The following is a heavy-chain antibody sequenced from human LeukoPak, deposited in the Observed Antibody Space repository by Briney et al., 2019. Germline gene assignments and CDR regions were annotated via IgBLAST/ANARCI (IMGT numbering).Heavy chain of an antibody. CDR2: ISSSSSYI. CDR1: GFTFSSYS. Sequence: GGSLRLSCAASGFTFSSYSMNWVRQAPGKGLEWVSSISSSSSYIYYADSVKGRFTISRDNAKNSLYLQMNSLRAEDTAVYYCARATLTTVGNYYYYCGMDVWGQGTTVTVSS. CDR3: ARATLTTVGNYYYYCGMDV. V-gene: IGHV3-21*01. D-gene: IGHD4-23*01. J-gene: IGHJ6*02.